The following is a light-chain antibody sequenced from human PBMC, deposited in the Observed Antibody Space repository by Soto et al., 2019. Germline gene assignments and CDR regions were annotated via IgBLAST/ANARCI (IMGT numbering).Light chain of an antibody. CDR3: SSYGGGYNYV. CDR1: STDVGGYNY. Sequence: QSALTQPPSAAGSPGQSVTISCTGTSTDVGGYNYVSWYQQYPGKAPKLMIYEVSKRPSGVPDRFSGSKSGNTASLTVSGLHAEVEADYYCSSYGGGYNYVVGTGTKVAVL. J-gene: IGLJ1*01. CDR2: EVS. V-gene: IGLV2-8*01.